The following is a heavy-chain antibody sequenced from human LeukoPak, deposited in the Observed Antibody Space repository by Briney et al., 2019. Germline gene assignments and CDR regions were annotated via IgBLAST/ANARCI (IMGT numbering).Heavy chain of an antibody. V-gene: IGHV1-2*02. CDR1: GYTFNDDY. D-gene: IGHD3-3*01. Sequence: ASVKVSCKASGYTFNDDYIHWVRQAPGQGLEWMGWINPHSGGTYYAQKFQGRVTITMDRSISTAYMELSRLRSDDTAVYYCARAGGTYYDFWSAHWGQGTLVTVSS. CDR2: INPHSGGT. J-gene: IGHJ4*02. CDR3: ARAGGTYYDFWSAH.